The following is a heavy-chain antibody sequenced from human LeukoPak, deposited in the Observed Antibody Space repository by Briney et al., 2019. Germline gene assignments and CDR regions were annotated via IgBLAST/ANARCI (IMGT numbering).Heavy chain of an antibody. CDR2: ISWNSGSI. CDR3: ARVSGYDRAYYNFGMDV. Sequence: GRSLRLSCAASGFTFDDYAMHWVRQAPGKGLEWVSGISWNSGSIGYADSVKGRFTISRDNAKNSLYLQMNSLRAEDSAVYYCARVSGYDRAYYNFGMDVWGQGTTVTVSS. D-gene: IGHD3-22*01. J-gene: IGHJ6*02. CDR1: GFTFDDYA. V-gene: IGHV3-9*01.